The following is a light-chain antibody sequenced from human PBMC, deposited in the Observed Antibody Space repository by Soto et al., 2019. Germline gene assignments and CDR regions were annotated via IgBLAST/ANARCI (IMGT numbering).Light chain of an antibody. V-gene: IGKV2-30*02. J-gene: IGKJ2*01. Sequence: DVVMTQSPLSLPVTVGQPASISCRSSQSLIHSDGNTYLNWVLQSPGQSPRRLIYQVSKRDSGVKERLWGGASGTDFTLTISRVDAEDVGVYYWMQDTHWPPYTFGQGTKLEIK. CDR2: QVS. CDR3: MQDTHWPPYT. CDR1: QSLIHSDGNTY.